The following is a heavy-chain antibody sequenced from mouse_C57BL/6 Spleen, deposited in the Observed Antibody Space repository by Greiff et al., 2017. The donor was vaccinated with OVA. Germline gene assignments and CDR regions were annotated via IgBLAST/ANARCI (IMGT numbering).Heavy chain of an antibody. D-gene: IGHD2-4*01. V-gene: IGHV7-1*01. J-gene: IGHJ4*01. CDR3: ARDPYDYDSWAMDY. Sequence: EVNVVESGGGLVQSGRSLRLSCATSGFTFSDFYMEWVRQAPGKGLEWIAASRNKANDYTTEYSASVKGRFIVSRDTSQSILYLQMNALRAEDTAIYYCARDPYDYDSWAMDYWGQGTSVTVSS. CDR1: GFTFSDFY. CDR2: SRNKANDYTT.